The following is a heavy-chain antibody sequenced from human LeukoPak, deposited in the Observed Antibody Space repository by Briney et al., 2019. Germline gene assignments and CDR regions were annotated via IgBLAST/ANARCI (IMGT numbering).Heavy chain of an antibody. CDR2: IYYSGST. Sequence: SETLSLTCTVSGGSISSSSYYWGWIRQPPGKGLEWIGSIYYSGSTYSNPSLNSRVTISVDTSKNQFSLKLSSVTAADTAVYYCARLGGAGDIVVVVAGLTFTDAFDIWGQGTMVTVSS. D-gene: IGHD2-15*01. V-gene: IGHV4-39*01. J-gene: IGHJ3*02. CDR3: ARLGGAGDIVVVVAGLTFTDAFDI. CDR1: GGSISSSSYY.